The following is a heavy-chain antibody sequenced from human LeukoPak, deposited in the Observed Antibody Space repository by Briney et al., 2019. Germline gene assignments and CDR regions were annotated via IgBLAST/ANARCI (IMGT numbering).Heavy chain of an antibody. V-gene: IGHV3-48*03. Sequence: GGSLRLSCAASLVTLSIYETNAVRQTPQEGVERGSYITSSGRTIYSADSVKGRFTIYRDNAKNTLSLKINSLRAEDTGVYYCAELGITMIGGVWGKGTTVTLSS. CDR3: AELGITMIGGV. CDR1: LVTLSIYE. J-gene: IGHJ6*04. CDR2: ITSSGRTI. D-gene: IGHD3-10*02.